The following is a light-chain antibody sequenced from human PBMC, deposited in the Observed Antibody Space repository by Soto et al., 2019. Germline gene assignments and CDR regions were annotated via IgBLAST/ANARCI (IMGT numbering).Light chain of an antibody. CDR3: QQSFSIPYT. J-gene: IGKJ2*01. V-gene: IGKV1-39*01. CDR2: GST. Sequence: DIQMTQSPASLSASVGDRVTITCRASQRISNNLNWYQQKPGKASKLLIYGSTNLQSGVPSRFSGSGSGTEFTLIISGLQPEDIATYYCQQSFSIPYTFGQGTKQGIK. CDR1: QRISNN.